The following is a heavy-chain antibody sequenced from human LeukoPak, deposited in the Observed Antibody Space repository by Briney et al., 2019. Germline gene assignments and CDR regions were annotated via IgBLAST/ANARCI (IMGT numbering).Heavy chain of an antibody. V-gene: IGHV3-21*01. J-gene: IGHJ4*02. D-gene: IGHD6-19*01. CDR2: ISSSSSYI. CDR3: ARDLTWLVQV. Sequence: PGGSLRLSCAASGFTFSSYSMNWVRQAPGKGLEWVSSISSSSSYIYYADSVKGRFTISRDNAKNSLYLQMNNLRAEDTAVYYCARDLTWLVQVWGQGTLVTVSS. CDR1: GFTFSSYS.